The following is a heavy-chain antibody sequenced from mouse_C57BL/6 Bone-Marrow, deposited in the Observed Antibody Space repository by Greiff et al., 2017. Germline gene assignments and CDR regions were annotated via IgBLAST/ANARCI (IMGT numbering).Heavy chain of an antibody. CDR2: IWSGGST. CDR1: GFSFTSYG. CDR3: ARKDCNDYAMDY. V-gene: IGHV2-2*01. J-gene: IGHJ4*01. Sequence: QVQLQQSGPGLVQPSQSLSITCTVSGFSFTSYGVHWVRQSPGKGLEWLGVIWSGGSTDYTAAFISRLSISKDNSNSQVFFKMNSLQADDTAIYYCARKDCNDYAMDYWGQGTSVTVYS.